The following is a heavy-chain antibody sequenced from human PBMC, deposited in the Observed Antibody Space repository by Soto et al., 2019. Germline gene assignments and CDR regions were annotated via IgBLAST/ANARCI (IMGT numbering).Heavy chain of an antibody. D-gene: IGHD3-9*01. CDR1: GYTFTSYG. CDR2: ISAYNGNT. CDR3: ARENDILTGYASFDP. Sequence: AASVKVSCKASGYTFTSYGISWVRQAPGQGLEWMGWISAYNGNTNYAQKLQGRVTMTTDTSTSTAYMELRSLRSDDTAVYYCARENDILTGYASFDPWGQGTLVTVSS. J-gene: IGHJ5*02. V-gene: IGHV1-18*04.